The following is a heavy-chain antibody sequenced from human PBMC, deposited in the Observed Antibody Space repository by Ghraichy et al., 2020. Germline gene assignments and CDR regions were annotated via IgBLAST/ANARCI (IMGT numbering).Heavy chain of an antibody. CDR3: ARERPYDILTGYYPRYYYYGMDV. D-gene: IGHD3-9*01. CDR2: INTNTGNP. CDR1: GYTFTSYA. V-gene: IGHV7-4-1*01. J-gene: IGHJ6*02. Sequence: ASVKVSCKASGYTFTSYAMNWVRQAPGQGLEWMGWINTNTGNPTYAQGFTGRFVFSLDTSVSTAYLQICSLKAEDTAVYYCARERPYDILTGYYPRYYYYGMDVWGQGTTVTVSS.